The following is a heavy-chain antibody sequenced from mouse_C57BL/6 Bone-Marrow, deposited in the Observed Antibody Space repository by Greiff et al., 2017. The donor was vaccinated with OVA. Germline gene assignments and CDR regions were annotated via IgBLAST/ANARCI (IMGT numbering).Heavy chain of an antibody. CDR1: GYTFTDYY. J-gene: IGHJ4*01. CDR2: INPYNGGT. D-gene: IGHD2-2*01. Sequence: EVQLKESGPVLVKPGASVKMSCKASGYTFTDYYMNWVKQSHGKSLEWIGVINPYNGGTSYNQKFKGKATLTVDKSSSTAYMELNSLTSEDSAVYYCARGRGYDEGYYAMDYWGQGTSVTVSS. CDR3: ARGRGYDEGYYAMDY. V-gene: IGHV1-19*01.